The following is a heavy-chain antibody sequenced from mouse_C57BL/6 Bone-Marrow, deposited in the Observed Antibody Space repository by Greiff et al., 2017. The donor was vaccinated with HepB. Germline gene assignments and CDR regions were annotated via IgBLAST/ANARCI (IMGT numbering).Heavy chain of an antibody. D-gene: IGHD1-1*01. CDR3: ARGYGSSYTGYFDV. CDR2: IDPETGGT. Sequence: QVQLQQSGAELVRPGASVTLSCKASGYTFTDYEMHWVKQTPVHGLEWIGAIDPETGGTAYNQKFKGKAILTADKSSSTAYMELRSLTSEDSAVYYCARGYGSSYTGYFDVWGTGTTVTVSS. CDR1: GYTFTDYE. J-gene: IGHJ1*03. V-gene: IGHV1-15*01.